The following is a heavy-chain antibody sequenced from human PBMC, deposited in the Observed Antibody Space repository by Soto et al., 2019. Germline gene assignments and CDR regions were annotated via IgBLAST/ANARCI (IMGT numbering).Heavy chain of an antibody. Sequence: GASVKVSCKASGGTFSSYAISWVRQAPGQGLEWMGGIIPIFGTANYAQKFQGRVTITADESTSTAYMELSSLRSEDTAVYYCARSLSGGAYCSGGSCYWFDPWGQGTLVTVS. CDR1: GGTFSSYA. V-gene: IGHV1-69*13. D-gene: IGHD2-15*01. CDR2: IIPIFGTA. J-gene: IGHJ5*02. CDR3: ARSLSGGAYCSGGSCYWFDP.